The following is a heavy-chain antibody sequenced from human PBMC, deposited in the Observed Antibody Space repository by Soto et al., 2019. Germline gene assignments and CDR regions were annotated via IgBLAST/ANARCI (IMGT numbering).Heavy chain of an antibody. V-gene: IGHV3-48*01. CDR1: GFTFSSYN. Sequence: EVQLVESGGGLVQPGGSLRLSCAASGFTFSSYNMNWVRQVPGKGLEWVSYISSSSSTIHYADSVKGRFTISRDNAKNSLYLQMNSPRAEDTVVYYCARAKTGQNYPYDRIGYHRDYWAQGTRVTVSS. CDR2: ISSSSSTI. CDR3: ARAKTGQNYPYDRIGYHRDY. D-gene: IGHD3-22*01. J-gene: IGHJ4*02.